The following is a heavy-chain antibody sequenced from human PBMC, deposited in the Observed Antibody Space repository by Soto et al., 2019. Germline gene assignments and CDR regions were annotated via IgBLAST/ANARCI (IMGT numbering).Heavy chain of an antibody. Sequence: SVKVSCKASGGTFSTHAIIWVRQAPGHGLEWMGGIIPISGTTYYTQKFQGRVTITADEPTSTAFMELSSLKSEDTTVFYCARGYCSGGNCYSGMDVWGQGTMVTVSS. CDR1: GGTFSTHA. J-gene: IGHJ6*02. V-gene: IGHV1-69*13. CDR2: IIPISGTT. D-gene: IGHD2-15*01. CDR3: ARGYCSGGNCYSGMDV.